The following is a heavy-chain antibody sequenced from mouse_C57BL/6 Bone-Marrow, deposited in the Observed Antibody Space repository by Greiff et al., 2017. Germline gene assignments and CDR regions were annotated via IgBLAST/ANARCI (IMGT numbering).Heavy chain of an antibody. J-gene: IGHJ1*03. CDR1: GFTFSDYY. CDR3: ARPYYYGSSDWYFDV. CDR2: ISNGGGST. D-gene: IGHD1-1*01. Sequence: EVKVVESGGGLVQPGGSLKLSCAASGFTFSDYYMYWVRQTPEKRLEWVAYISNGGGSTYYPDTVKGRFTISRDNAKNTLYLQMSRLKSEDTAMYYGARPYYYGSSDWYFDVWGTGTTVTVSS. V-gene: IGHV5-12*01.